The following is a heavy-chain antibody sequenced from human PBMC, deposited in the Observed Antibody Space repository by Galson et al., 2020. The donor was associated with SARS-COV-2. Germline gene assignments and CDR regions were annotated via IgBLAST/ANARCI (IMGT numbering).Heavy chain of an antibody. J-gene: IGHJ4*02. CDR3: ATEYYYDSSGYQQLGDY. D-gene: IGHD3-22*01. Sequence: GESLKISCAASGFTFSSYAMHWVRQAPGKGLEWVAVISYDGSNKYYADSVKGRFTISRDNSKNTLYLQMNSLRAEDTAVYYCATEYYYDSSGYQQLGDYWGQGTLVTVSS. CDR1: GFTFSSYA. V-gene: IGHV3-30*01. CDR2: ISYDGSNK.